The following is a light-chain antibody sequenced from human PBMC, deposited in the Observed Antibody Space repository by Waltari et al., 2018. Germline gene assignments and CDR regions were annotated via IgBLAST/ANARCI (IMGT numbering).Light chain of an antibody. V-gene: IGLV1-47*01. CDR2: GND. CDR3: AAWDDTLSGHAV. Sequence: QSVLTQPPSASGTPGQRVTISCSGSNSNIGANFVYWYRQFPGTSPKLLIYGNDKRPSGVPDRFSGSKSGSSASLVISGLRSEEEADYYCAAWDDTLSGHAVFGTGTKVTVL. J-gene: IGLJ1*01. CDR1: NSNIGANF.